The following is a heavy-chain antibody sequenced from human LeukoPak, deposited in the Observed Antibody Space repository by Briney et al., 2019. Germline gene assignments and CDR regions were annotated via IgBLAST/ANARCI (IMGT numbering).Heavy chain of an antibody. V-gene: IGHV3-23*01. D-gene: IGHD1-26*01. CDR2: ISGSGDST. CDR3: ALHHGSYYLGRWFDP. CDR1: GFTFSSYA. Sequence: GGSLRLSCAASGFTFSSYAMSWVRQAPGKGLEWVSAISGSGDSTYYADSVKGRFTISRDNSKNTLYLQMNSLRADDTAVYYCALHHGSYYLGRWFDPWGQGILVTVFS. J-gene: IGHJ5*02.